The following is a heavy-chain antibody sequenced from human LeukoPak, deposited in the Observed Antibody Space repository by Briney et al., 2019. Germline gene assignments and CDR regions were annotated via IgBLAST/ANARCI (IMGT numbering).Heavy chain of an antibody. CDR1: GFSLSTSGMC. J-gene: IGHJ2*01. D-gene: IGHD6-13*01. CDR3: ARMTQQLVCWYFDL. Sequence: SGPSLVKPTQTLTLTCTFSGFSLSTSGMCVSWIRQPSGKALEWLALIDWDDDKSYSTSLKTRLTISKYTSKTQVVLTMTNMDAVDTATYYCARMTQQLVCWYFDLWGRGTLVTVSS. V-gene: IGHV2-70*01. CDR2: IDWDDDK.